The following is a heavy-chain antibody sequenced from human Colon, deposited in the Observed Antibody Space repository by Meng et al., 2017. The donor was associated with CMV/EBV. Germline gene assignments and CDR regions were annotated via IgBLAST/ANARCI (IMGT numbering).Heavy chain of an antibody. Sequence: VLLVQTGAAVKKPGASVNVSCKASGYTFTGYFMYWVRQAPGQGLEWLGVINPITGGTNYAQKFQGRVTMTRDTSMNTAYMELSRLRSDDTAVYYCASLSGGDFDYWGQGTLVTVSS. CDR2: INPITGGT. J-gene: IGHJ4*02. CDR3: ASLSGGDFDY. V-gene: IGHV1-2*02. CDR1: GYTFTGYF. D-gene: IGHD1-26*01.